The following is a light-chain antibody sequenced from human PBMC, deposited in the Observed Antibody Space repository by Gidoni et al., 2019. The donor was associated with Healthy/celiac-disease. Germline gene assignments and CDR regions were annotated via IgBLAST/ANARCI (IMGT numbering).Light chain of an antibody. CDR2: WAS. CDR1: QSVLYSPNNKNY. J-gene: IGKJ2*03. Sequence: DIVMTQSPDSMAVSLGERATINCKSSQSVLYSPNNKNYLAWYQQKPGQPPKLLIYWASTRESGVPDRFIGSGSVTAFTLTISSLQAEDVAVSYCQQYYSTSYSFCQGTKLEIK. CDR3: QQYYSTSYS. V-gene: IGKV4-1*01.